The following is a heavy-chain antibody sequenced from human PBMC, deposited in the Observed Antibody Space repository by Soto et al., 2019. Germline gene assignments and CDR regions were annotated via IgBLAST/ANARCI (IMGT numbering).Heavy chain of an antibody. CDR3: ARRGSDYSYFDY. CDR1: GFTFSSYA. CDR2: ITDNGGST. Sequence: GGSLRLSCAASGFTFSSYAMSWVRQAPGKGLAWVSTITDNGGSTSYADSVRGRFTISSDNSKNTLYLQMNSLRAEDTAIYYCARRGSDYSYFDYWGQGTLVTVSS. V-gene: IGHV3-23*01. J-gene: IGHJ4*02. D-gene: IGHD4-17*01.